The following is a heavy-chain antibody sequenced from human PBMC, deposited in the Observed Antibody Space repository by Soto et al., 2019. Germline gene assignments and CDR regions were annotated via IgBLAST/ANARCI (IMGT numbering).Heavy chain of an antibody. CDR1: RFTFSAYE. CDR2: ISTSGSTV. D-gene: IGHD2-15*01. V-gene: IGHV3-48*03. J-gene: IGHJ6*02. Sequence: GGSLRLSCAASRFTFSAYEMHWFRQAPGKGLEWVSYISTSGSTVYYADSVKGRFTVSRDNTRNSLYLQMDSLRDEDTALYYCARDRVGVAATYYYYYGMDVWGQGTTVTVSS. CDR3: ARDRVGVAATYYYYYGMDV.